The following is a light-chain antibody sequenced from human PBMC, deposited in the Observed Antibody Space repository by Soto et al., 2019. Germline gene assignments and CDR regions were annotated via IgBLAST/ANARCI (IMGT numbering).Light chain of an antibody. V-gene: IGKV1-39*01. CDR3: QQSYRTTT. CDR1: QSISSY. J-gene: IGKJ4*01. Sequence: DIQMTQSPSSLSASVGDRVTITCRASQSISSYLNWYQQKPGKAPKLLIYTASSLQSGVPSRFSGSGSGTDFTLIISSLQPEDFATYYCQQSYRTTTFGGGTKVEIK. CDR2: TAS.